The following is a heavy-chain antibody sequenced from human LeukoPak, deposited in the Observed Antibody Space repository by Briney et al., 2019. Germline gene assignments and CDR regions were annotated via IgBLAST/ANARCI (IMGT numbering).Heavy chain of an antibody. Sequence: SQTLSLTFAISGDSVSSNSAAWNWIRQSPSRGLEWLGRTVYRSKWYYDYAGSVQGRITINADTSKNQFSLHLNSATPEDTAVYYCARSTALVGDDWVDPWSQGTLVTVSS. CDR3: ARSTALVGDDWVDP. CDR2: TVYRSKWYY. V-gene: IGHV6-1*01. D-gene: IGHD2-21*01. CDR1: GDSVSSNSAA. J-gene: IGHJ5*02.